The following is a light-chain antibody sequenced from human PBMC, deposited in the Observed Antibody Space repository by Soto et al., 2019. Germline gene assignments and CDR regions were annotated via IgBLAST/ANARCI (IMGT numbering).Light chain of an antibody. CDR3: SSYTTSNTRQIV. Sequence: QSALTQPASVSGSPGQAITISCTGTSSDVGGYNYVSWYQQHPGNAPKYMIYDVSNRPSGVANRFSGYKSGNTASLTISGLHAEDEADYYCSSYTTSNTRQIVFGTGTKLTV. J-gene: IGLJ1*01. CDR2: DVS. V-gene: IGLV2-14*01. CDR1: SSDVGGYNY.